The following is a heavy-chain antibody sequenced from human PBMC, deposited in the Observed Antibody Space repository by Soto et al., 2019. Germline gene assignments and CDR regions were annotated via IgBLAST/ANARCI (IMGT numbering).Heavy chain of an antibody. CDR1: GGTFSSYA. V-gene: IGHV1-2*04. J-gene: IGHJ5*02. CDR2: INPNSGGT. Sequence: ASVKVSCKASGGTFSSYAISWVRQAPGQGLEWMGWINPNSGGTNYAQKFQGWVTMTRDTSTSTAYMELRSLRSDDTAVYYCARVVGALGHWFDPWGQGTLVTVSS. D-gene: IGHD1-26*01. CDR3: ARVVGALGHWFDP.